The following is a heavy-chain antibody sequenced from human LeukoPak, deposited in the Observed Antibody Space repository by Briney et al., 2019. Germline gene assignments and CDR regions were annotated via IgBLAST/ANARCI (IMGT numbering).Heavy chain of an antibody. CDR1: GVAFSGYY. D-gene: IGHD4-23*01. Sequence: SETLSLTCAVYGVAFSGYYWSWIRQPPGKGREWIGEINHSGSTNYNPSLKSRVTISVDTSKNQFSLKLSSVTAADTAVYYCARIEDYGGNSVNYWGQGTLVTVSS. J-gene: IGHJ4*02. V-gene: IGHV4-34*01. CDR2: INHSGST. CDR3: ARIEDYGGNSVNY.